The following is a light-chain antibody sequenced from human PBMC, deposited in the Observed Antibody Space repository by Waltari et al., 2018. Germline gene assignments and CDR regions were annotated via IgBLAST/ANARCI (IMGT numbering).Light chain of an antibody. CDR1: QSLLYSDGNTY. J-gene: IGKJ1*01. Sequence: DVVMTQSPLSLPCTLGRPASISCRPSQSLLYSDGNTYLNWFQHRPGQSPRRLIYKVSNRDSGVPDRFSGSGSGTDFTLKISRVEAEDVGVYYCMQGTPWPPTFGQGTKVEIK. CDR3: MQGTPWPPT. V-gene: IGKV2-30*01. CDR2: KVS.